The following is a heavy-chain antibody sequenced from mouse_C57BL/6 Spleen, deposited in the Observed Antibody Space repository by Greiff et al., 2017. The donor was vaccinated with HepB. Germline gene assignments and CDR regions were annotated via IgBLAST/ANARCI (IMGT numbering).Heavy chain of an antibody. CDR1: GYAFSSSW. V-gene: IGHV1-82*01. Sequence: VKLMESGPELVKPGASVKISCKASGYAFSSSWMNWVKQRPGKGLEWIGRIYPGDGDTNYNGKFKGKTTLTADKSSSTAYMQLSSLTSEDSAVYFCARDGFAYWGQGTRVTVSA. CDR3: ARDGFAY. J-gene: IGHJ3*01. CDR2: IYPGDGDT.